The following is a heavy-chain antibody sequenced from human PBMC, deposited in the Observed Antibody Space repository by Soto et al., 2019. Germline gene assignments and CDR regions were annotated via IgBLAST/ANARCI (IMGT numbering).Heavy chain of an antibody. Sequence: SQTLSLTCAISGDSVSSNSAAWNWIRQSPSRGLECLGRTYYRSKWYNDYAVSVKSRITINPDTSKNQFSLQLNSVTPEDTAVYYCATDDLCPYSSSLGGYFDSWGQGTLVTVSS. CDR2: TYYRSKWYN. CDR3: ATDDLCPYSSSLGGYFDS. D-gene: IGHD6-6*01. V-gene: IGHV6-1*01. CDR1: GDSVSSNSAA. J-gene: IGHJ4*02.